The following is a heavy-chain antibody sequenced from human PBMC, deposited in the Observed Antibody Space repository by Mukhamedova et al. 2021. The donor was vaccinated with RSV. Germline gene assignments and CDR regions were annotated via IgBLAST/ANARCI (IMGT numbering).Heavy chain of an antibody. CDR3: ARTIDFGSSAIDI. Sequence: MRQAPGQRLEWMGWINAGNGNTKYSQKFQGRVTISRDTIASTAYMELSSLRSEDTAVYYCARTIDFGSSAIDIWGQGTMVTVSS. D-gene: IGHD2-2*01. J-gene: IGHJ3*02. CDR2: INAGNGNT. V-gene: IGHV1-3*01.